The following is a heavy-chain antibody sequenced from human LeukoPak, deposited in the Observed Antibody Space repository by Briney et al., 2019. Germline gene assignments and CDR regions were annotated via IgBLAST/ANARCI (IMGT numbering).Heavy chain of an antibody. J-gene: IGHJ3*02. CDR2: ISWNSGSI. CDR1: GFTFDDYA. V-gene: IGHV3-9*01. CDR3: ARSIYCSGGSCYSGYAFDI. D-gene: IGHD2-15*01. Sequence: PGRSLRLSCAASGFTFDDYAMHWVRQAPGKGLEWVSGISWNSGSIGYADSVKGRFTISRDNAKNSLYLQMNSLRAEDTAVYYCARSIYCSGGSCYSGYAFDIWGQGTMVTVSS.